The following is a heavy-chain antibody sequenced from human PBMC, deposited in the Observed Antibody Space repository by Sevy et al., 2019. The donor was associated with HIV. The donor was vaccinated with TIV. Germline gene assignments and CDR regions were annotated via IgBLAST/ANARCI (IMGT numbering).Heavy chain of an antibody. CDR1: GFSVSNNY. D-gene: IGHD3-3*01. Sequence: GGSLRLSCAASGFSVSNNYLSWVRQAPGKGLEWVSFISSSSGYIYYADSVKGRFTISRDNAKNSLYLQMNSLRAEDTAVYYCTRDKTILEGRYGMDVWGQGTTVTVSS. V-gene: IGHV3-21*01. J-gene: IGHJ6*02. CDR2: ISSSSGYI. CDR3: TRDKTILEGRYGMDV.